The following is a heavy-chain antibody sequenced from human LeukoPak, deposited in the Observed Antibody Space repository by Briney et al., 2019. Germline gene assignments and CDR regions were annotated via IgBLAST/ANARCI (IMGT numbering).Heavy chain of an antibody. CDR2: IYHSGST. V-gene: IGHV4-38-2*02. J-gene: IGHJ4*02. CDR3: ARGIFDY. Sequence: PSETLSLTCTVSGYSISSGYYWGWIRQPPGKGLEWIGSIYHSGSTYYNPSLKSRVTISVDTSKNQFSLKLSSVTAADTAVYYCARGIFDYWGQGTLVTVSS. D-gene: IGHD3-3*01. CDR1: GYSISSGYY.